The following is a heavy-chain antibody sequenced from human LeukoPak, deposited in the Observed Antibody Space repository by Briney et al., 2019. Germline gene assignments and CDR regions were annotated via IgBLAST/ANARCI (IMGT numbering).Heavy chain of an antibody. D-gene: IGHD3-22*01. Sequence: SETLSLTCTVSGGSISSYYWSWIRQPAGKGLEWIGRIYTSGSTNYNPSLKSRVTMSVDTSKNQFSLELSSVTAADTAVYYCARDYYDSSGPSPSWFDPWGQGTLVTVSS. J-gene: IGHJ5*02. V-gene: IGHV4-4*07. CDR3: ARDYYDSSGPSPSWFDP. CDR1: GGSISSYY. CDR2: IYTSGST.